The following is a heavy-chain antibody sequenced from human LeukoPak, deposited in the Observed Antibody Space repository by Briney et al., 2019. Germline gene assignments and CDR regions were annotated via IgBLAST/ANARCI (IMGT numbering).Heavy chain of an antibody. J-gene: IGHJ4*02. CDR2: ISSSSSTI. V-gene: IGHV3-48*01. Sequence: PGGSLRLSCAASGFTFSSYSMNWVRQAPGKGLEWVSYISSSSSTIYNADSVKGRFTISRDNSKNALYLQMNSLRVEDTAVYYCAIDPNWGTHSWGQGVLVTVSS. CDR3: AIDPNWGTHS. CDR1: GFTFSSYS. D-gene: IGHD7-27*01.